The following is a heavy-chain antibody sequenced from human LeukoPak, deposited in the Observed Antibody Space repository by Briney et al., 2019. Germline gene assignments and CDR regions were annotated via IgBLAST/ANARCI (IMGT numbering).Heavy chain of an antibody. Sequence: SVKVSCKASGGTFSSYAISWVRQAPGQGREWMGGIIPIFGTANYAQKFQGRVTITADESTSTAYMELSSLRSEDTAVYYCARVRQQWLIDAFDIWGQGTMVTVSS. D-gene: IGHD6-19*01. V-gene: IGHV1-69*01. CDR2: IIPIFGTA. J-gene: IGHJ3*02. CDR1: GGTFSSYA. CDR3: ARVRQQWLIDAFDI.